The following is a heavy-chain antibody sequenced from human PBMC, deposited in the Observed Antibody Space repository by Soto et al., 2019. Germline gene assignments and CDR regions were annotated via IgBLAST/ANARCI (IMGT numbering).Heavy chain of an antibody. J-gene: IGHJ4*02. CDR1: GYTFTGYY. CDR2: INPNSGGT. CDR3: ARGATYCSSTSCYAAEFDY. D-gene: IGHD2-2*01. Sequence: QVQLVQSGAEVKKPGASVKVSCKASGYTFTGYYMHWVRQAPGQGLEWMGWINPNSGGTNYAQKFQGWVTMTRDTLISTAYMELSRLRSDDTAVYYCARGATYCSSTSCYAAEFDYWGQGTLVTVSS. V-gene: IGHV1-2*04.